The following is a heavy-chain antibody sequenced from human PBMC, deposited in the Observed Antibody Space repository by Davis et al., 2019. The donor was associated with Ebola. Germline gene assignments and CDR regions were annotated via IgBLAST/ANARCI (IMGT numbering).Heavy chain of an antibody. CDR2: IKSKTDGGTT. CDR1: GFTFSNAW. Sequence: GESLKISCAASGFTFSNAWMSWVRQAPGKGLEWVGRIKSKTDGGTTDYAAPVKGRFTISRDDSKNTLYLQMNSLKTEDTAVYYCTTAQGSGWTFDYWGQGTLVTVSS. D-gene: IGHD6-19*01. V-gene: IGHV3-15*01. J-gene: IGHJ4*02. CDR3: TTAQGSGWTFDY.